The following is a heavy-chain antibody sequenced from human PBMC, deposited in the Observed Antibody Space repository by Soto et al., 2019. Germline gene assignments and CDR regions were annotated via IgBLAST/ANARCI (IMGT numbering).Heavy chain of an antibody. CDR1: GGSISSYY. CDR3: ARARRLYGMDV. J-gene: IGHJ6*02. Sequence: PSETLSLTSTVAGGSISSYYWSWIRQPPGKGREWIGYIYYSGSTNYNPSPKRRVTISVDTSKNQFSLKLSSVTAADTAVYYCARARRLYGMDVWGQGTTVTVSS. V-gene: IGHV4-59*01. CDR2: IYYSGST.